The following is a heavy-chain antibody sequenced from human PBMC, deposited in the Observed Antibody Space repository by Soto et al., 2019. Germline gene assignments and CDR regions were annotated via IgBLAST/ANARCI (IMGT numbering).Heavy chain of an antibody. D-gene: IGHD2-15*01. CDR1: ECSCTNYI. V-gene: IGHV3-30-3*01. J-gene: IGHJ4*02. CDR2: ILYDGSKT. Sequence: GGSLGRSCAASECSCTNYIMHWVRQAPGKGLEWVAAILYDGSKTYYADSVKGRFTISRDSSKNALYLQMNSLSAEDTAVYYCAVVGADIWGQGTLVTVSS. CDR3: AVVGADI.